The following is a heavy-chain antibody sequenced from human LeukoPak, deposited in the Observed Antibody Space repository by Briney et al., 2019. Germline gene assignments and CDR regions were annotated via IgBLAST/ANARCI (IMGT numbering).Heavy chain of an antibody. V-gene: IGHV3-33*01. D-gene: IGHD4-11*01. Sequence: GGSLRLFCAASGFTFSSYGMHWVRQAPGKGLEWVAVIWYDGSNKYYADSVKGRFTISRDNSKNTLYLQMNSLRAADTAVYYCARVPDYSNKNWFDPWGQGTLVTVSS. J-gene: IGHJ5*02. CDR3: ARVPDYSNKNWFDP. CDR1: GFTFSSYG. CDR2: IWYDGSNK.